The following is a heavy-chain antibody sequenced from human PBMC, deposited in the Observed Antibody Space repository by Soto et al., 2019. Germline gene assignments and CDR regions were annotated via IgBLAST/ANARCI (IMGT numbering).Heavy chain of an antibody. CDR3: ARDQKAMVTYYYYGMDV. D-gene: IGHD5-18*01. CDR2: IYYSWST. J-gene: IGHJ6*02. CDR1: GSAIRTGNYN. Sequence: PSDPLSPTSNNSGSAIRTGNYNRSWKQHPPGMCLEWIWYIYYSWSTYYNPSLKSRVTISVDTSKNQFSLKLSSVTAADTAVYYCARDQKAMVTYYYYGMDVWGQGTTVT. V-gene: IGHV4-30-4*02.